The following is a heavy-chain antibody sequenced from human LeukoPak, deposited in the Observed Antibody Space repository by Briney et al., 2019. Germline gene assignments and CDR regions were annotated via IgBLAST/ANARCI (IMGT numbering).Heavy chain of an antibody. J-gene: IGHJ4*02. CDR1: GVSISSYY. D-gene: IGHD1-26*01. CDR3: ATGIVGATHWDY. V-gene: IGHV4-59*01. CDR2: IYYSGST. Sequence: SETLSLTCTVSGVSISSYYWSWIRQPPGKGLEWIGYIYYSGSTNYNPSLKSRVTISVDTSKNQFSLKLSSVTAADTAVYYCATGIVGATHWDYWGQGTLVTVSS.